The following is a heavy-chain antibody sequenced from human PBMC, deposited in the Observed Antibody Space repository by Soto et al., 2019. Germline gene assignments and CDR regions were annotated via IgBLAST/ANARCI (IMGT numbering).Heavy chain of an antibody. CDR1: GFTFSDYG. J-gene: IGHJ4*02. V-gene: IGHV3-33*01. Sequence: PGGSLRLSCTASGFTFSDYGMNWVRQAPGKGLEWVAVIWPDGSNKEYADCVKCRFAISRDNSRNTRYLDMSSLTVEDTAVYFCARAAYCNSASCYRLDYWGQGCLVTV. D-gene: IGHD2-2*02. CDR3: ARAAYCNSASCYRLDY. CDR2: IWPDGSNK.